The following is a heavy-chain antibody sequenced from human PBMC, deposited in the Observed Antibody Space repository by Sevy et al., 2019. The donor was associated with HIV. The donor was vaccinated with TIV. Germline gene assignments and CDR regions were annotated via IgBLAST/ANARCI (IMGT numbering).Heavy chain of an antibody. CDR3: ASAYYYDSSGYYWYFDL. J-gene: IGHJ2*01. Sequence: ASMKVSCKASGGTFSSYAISWVRQAPGQGLEWMGGIIPIFGTANYAQKFQGRVTITADKSTSTAYMELSSLRSEDTAVYYCASAYYYDSSGYYWYFDLWGRGTLVTVSS. V-gene: IGHV1-69*06. D-gene: IGHD3-22*01. CDR2: IIPIFGTA. CDR1: GGTFSSYA.